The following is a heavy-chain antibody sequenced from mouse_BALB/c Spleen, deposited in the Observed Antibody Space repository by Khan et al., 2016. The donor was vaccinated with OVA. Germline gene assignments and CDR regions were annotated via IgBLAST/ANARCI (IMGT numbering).Heavy chain of an antibody. CDR2: ISSGGTYT. V-gene: IGHV5-6-4*01. CDR1: GFTFSSYT. D-gene: IGHD2-1*01. Sequence: EVQLVESGGGLVKPGGSLKLSCAASGFTFSSYTMSWVRQTPEKRLEWVATISSGGTYTYYVDSVEGRFTLYRDNAKNTLYLEMTSLKSEDTAIYYCTRGEGYYGNPYAIDFWGQGTSVTVSS. J-gene: IGHJ4*01. CDR3: TRGEGYYGNPYAIDF.